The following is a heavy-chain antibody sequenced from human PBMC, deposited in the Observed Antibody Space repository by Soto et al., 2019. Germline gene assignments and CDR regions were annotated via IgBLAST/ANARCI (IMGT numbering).Heavy chain of an antibody. V-gene: IGHV4-30-2*01. CDR2: IYFSRST. Sequence: TLSLTSAVAGTPVSCSGFSWSWFRQPPGRGLEWIGNIYFSRSTHYNPSLKSRVSISVDRSKNLFSLKLTSLTAADTAVYYCARAVRRSSYESSGYSDYWGQG. J-gene: IGHJ4*02. CDR3: ARAVRRSSYESSGYSDY. D-gene: IGHD3-22*01. CDR1: GTPVSCSGFS.